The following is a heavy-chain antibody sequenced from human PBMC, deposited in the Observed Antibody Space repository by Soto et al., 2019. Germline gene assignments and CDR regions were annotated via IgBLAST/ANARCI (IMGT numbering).Heavy chain of an antibody. CDR1: GGSISSSHW. J-gene: IGHJ6*02. D-gene: IGHD2-21*02. Sequence: QVHLKESGPGLVNPSGTLTLTCDVSGGSISSSHWWGWVRHAPGKGLEWFGEIYHSGSTNYNPSLKSRITMSVDKSKNQFSVNLGSVTAADTAVYYCVRDADETAIVPAPWLVWGRGTMVTVSS. CDR3: VRDADETAIVPAPWLV. CDR2: IYHSGST. V-gene: IGHV4-4*02.